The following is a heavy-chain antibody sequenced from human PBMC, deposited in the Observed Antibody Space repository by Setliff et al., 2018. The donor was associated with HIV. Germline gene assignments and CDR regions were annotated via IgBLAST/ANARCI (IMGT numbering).Heavy chain of an antibody. J-gene: IGHJ4*02. CDR3: ARLFYDYWSGFYSGDY. CDR2: INPSSGST. Sequence: GASVKVSCKASGYTFINNYMHWVRQAPGQGLEWMGIINPSSGSTSYAQNFQGRVTMTRDTSTNTVYMELSSLRSEDTAVYYCARLFYDYWSGFYSGDYWGQGTLVTVSS. CDR1: GYTFINNY. V-gene: IGHV1-46*01. D-gene: IGHD3-3*01.